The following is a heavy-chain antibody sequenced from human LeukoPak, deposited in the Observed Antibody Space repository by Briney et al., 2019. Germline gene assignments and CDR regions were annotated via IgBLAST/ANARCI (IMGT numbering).Heavy chain of an antibody. CDR3: ARGAAGTGAADY. Sequence: SETLSLTCTVSGGSISSYYWSWIRQPPGKGLEWIGYTHYSGSTKYNPSLKSRLTISVDSSKNQFSLRLSSVTAADTAVYFCARGAAGTGAADYWGQGTLVTVSS. CDR1: GGSISSYY. D-gene: IGHD6-13*01. J-gene: IGHJ4*02. V-gene: IGHV4-59*01. CDR2: THYSGST.